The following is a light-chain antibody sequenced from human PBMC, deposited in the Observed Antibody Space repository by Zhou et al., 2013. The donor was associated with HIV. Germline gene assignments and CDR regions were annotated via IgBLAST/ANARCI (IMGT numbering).Light chain of an antibody. CDR3: QCYGSSRWT. J-gene: IGKJ1*01. V-gene: IGKV3-20*01. Sequence: EIVLTQSPGTLSLSPGERATLSCRASQSISSSYLAWYQQKPGQAPRLLIYGASNRATGVPDRFSGSGSGTDFTLTISRLEPEDFAVYSCQCYGSSRWTFGLRD. CDR2: GAS. CDR1: QSISSSY.